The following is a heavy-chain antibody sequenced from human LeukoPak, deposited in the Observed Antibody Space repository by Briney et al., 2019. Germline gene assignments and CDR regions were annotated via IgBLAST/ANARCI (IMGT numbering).Heavy chain of an antibody. J-gene: IGHJ3*02. V-gene: IGHV3-33*01. CDR2: IWYDGSNK. CDR3: ARDEYSFRAIGVANAFDI. Sequence: GGSLRLSCAASGFTFSSYDMHWVRQAPGKGLEWVAVIWYDGSNKYYADSVKGRFTISRDNSKNTLYLQMNSLRAEDTAVYYYARDEYSFRAIGVANAFDIWGQGTMVTVSS. CDR1: GFTFSSYD. D-gene: IGHD3-3*01.